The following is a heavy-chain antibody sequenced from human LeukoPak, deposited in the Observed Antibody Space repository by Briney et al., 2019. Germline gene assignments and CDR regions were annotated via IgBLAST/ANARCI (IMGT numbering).Heavy chain of an antibody. CDR2: IYHSGST. CDR3: ARRGSGWYYFDY. V-gene: IGHV4-38-2*02. D-gene: IGHD6-19*01. Sequence: SETLSLTCTVSAYSISSAYYWGWIRQPPGKGLEWIGSIYHSGSTYYNPSLKSRVTISVDTSKNQFSLKLSSVTAADTAVYYCARRGSGWYYFDYWGQGTLVTVSS. J-gene: IGHJ4*02. CDR1: AYSISSAYY.